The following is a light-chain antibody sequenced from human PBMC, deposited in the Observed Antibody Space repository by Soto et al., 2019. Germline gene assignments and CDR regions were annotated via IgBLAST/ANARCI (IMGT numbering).Light chain of an antibody. CDR3: QQYYSSPFT. J-gene: IGKJ3*01. CDR1: QSVLYIPTNKNY. CDR2: WAS. Sequence: DILMTQSPDSLAVSLGERATINCKSSQSVLYIPTNKNYLAWYQQKPGQPPKLLIYWASTRESGVPDRFSGSGSGTDFTLTISSLQAEDVAVYYCQQYYSSPFTFGPGTKVDIK. V-gene: IGKV4-1*01.